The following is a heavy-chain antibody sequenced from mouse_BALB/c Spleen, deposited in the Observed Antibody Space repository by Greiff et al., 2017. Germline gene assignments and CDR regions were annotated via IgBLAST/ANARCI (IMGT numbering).Heavy chain of an antibody. D-gene: IGHD4-1*02. CDR3: ASQLALDY. J-gene: IGHJ2*01. Sequence: QVQLKESGPELVKPGASVKISCKASGYAFSSSWMNWVKQRPGQGLEWIGRIYPGDGDTNYNGKFKGKATLTADKSSSTAYMQLSSLTSVDSAVYFCASQLALDYWGQGTTLTVSS. CDR1: GYAFSSSW. CDR2: IYPGDGDT. V-gene: IGHV1-82*01.